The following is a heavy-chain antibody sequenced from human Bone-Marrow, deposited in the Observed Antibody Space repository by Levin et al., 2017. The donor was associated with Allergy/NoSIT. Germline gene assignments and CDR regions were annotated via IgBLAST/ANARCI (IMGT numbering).Heavy chain of an antibody. J-gene: IGHJ4*02. D-gene: IGHD1-1*01. V-gene: IGHV1-18*01. Sequence: ASVKVSCKASGYTFTSYGISWVRQAPGQGLEWMGWISAYNGNTNYAQKLQGRVTMTTDTSTSTAYMELRSLRSDDTAVYYCASEVAELESFDYWGQGTLVTVSS. CDR2: ISAYNGNT. CDR1: GYTFTSYG. CDR3: ASEVAELESFDY.